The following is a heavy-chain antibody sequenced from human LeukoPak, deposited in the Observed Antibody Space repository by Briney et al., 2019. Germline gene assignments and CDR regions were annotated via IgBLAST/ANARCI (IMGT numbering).Heavy chain of an antibody. V-gene: IGHV4-59*04. CDR3: ATGGLGNDAFDI. J-gene: IGHJ3*02. CDR2: IYYSGST. CDR1: GGSISSYY. D-gene: IGHD3-16*01. Sequence: SETLSLTCTVSGGSISSYYWSWIRQPPGKGLEWIEYIYYSGSTYYNPSLKSRVTISVDTSKNQFSLKLSSVTAADTAVYYCATGGLGNDAFDIWGQGTMVTVSS.